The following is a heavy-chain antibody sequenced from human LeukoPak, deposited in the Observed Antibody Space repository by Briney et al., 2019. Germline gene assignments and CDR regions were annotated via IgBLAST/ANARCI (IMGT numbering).Heavy chain of an antibody. CDR2: INWSGGST. D-gene: IGHD2-2*01. V-gene: IGHV3-20*04. CDR1: GFTFDDYG. CDR3: ASAAKVPAAKRLYYFDY. J-gene: IGHJ4*02. Sequence: GGSLRLSCAASGFTFDDYGMSWVRHAPGKGLEWVSGINWSGGSTGYADSVKGRFTISRDDAKNSLYLQMNSLRAEDTAVYYCASAAKVPAAKRLYYFDYWGQGTLVTVSS.